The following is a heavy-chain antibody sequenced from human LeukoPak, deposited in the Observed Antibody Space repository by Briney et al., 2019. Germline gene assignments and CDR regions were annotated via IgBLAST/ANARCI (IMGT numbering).Heavy chain of an antibody. V-gene: IGHV4-59*01. CDR1: GGSISSYY. CDR3: ARDGSGRYLYYFDY. CDR2: IYYSGST. Sequence: PSETLSLTCTVSGGSISSYYWSWIRQPPGKGLEWIGYIYYSGSTNYNPSLKSRVTISVDTSKNQFSLKLSSVTAADTAVYYCARDGSGRYLYYFDYWGQGTLVTVSS. D-gene: IGHD3-10*01. J-gene: IGHJ4*02.